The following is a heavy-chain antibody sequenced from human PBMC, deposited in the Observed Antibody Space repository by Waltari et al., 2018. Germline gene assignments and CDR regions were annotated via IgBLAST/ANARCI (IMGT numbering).Heavy chain of an antibody. Sequence: EVQLLESGGGLVQPGGSLRLSCAASGFTFSSYAITWVRQAPGKGLEWVSAISGSGGTTYYADAVKGRFTISRDNSNNTLCLQMNSLRLEDTAIYYCAKNPFYYDASGYGLTDWGQGILVTVSS. CDR2: ISGSGGTT. CDR3: AKNPFYYDASGYGLTD. J-gene: IGHJ4*02. D-gene: IGHD3-22*01. V-gene: IGHV3-23*01. CDR1: GFTFSSYA.